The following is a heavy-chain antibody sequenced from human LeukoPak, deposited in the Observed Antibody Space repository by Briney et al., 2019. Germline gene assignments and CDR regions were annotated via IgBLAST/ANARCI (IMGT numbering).Heavy chain of an antibody. V-gene: IGHV3-7*01. CDR1: GFTFSSYW. J-gene: IGHJ6*02. CDR3: ARTRWRFASGYDYHYYYGMDV. Sequence: GGSLRLSCAASGFTFSSYWMSWVRQAPGKGLEWVANIKQDGSEKYYVDSVKGRFTISRDNAKNPLYLQMNSLRAEDTAVYYCARTRWRFASGYDYHYYYGMDVWGQGTTVTVSS. CDR2: IKQDGSEK. D-gene: IGHD5-12*01.